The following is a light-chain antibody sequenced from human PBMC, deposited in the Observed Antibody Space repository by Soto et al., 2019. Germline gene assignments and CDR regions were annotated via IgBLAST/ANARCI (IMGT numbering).Light chain of an antibody. CDR3: ETWDSNTRV. CDR2: LEGSGSY. V-gene: IGLV4-60*02. Sequence: QTVVTQSSSASASLGSSVKLTCTLSSGHSSYIIAWHQQQPGKAPRYLMKLEGSGSYNKGSGVPDPFSGSSSGADRYLTISNLQFEDEADYYCETWDSNTRVFGGGTKLTVL. CDR1: SGHSSYI. J-gene: IGLJ3*02.